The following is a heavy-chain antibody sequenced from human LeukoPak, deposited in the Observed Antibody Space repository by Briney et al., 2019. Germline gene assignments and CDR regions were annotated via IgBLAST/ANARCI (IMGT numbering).Heavy chain of an antibody. CDR3: ARDSGSYGSHYYFDY. D-gene: IGHD1-26*01. V-gene: IGHV1-2*06. Sequence: ASVKVSCKASGYTFTGYYMHWVRQAPGQGLEWMGRINPNSGGTNYAQKFQGRVTMTRDTSISTAYMELSRLRSDDTAVYYCARDSGSYGSHYYFDYWGQGTLVTVSS. CDR2: INPNSGGT. CDR1: GYTFTGYY. J-gene: IGHJ4*02.